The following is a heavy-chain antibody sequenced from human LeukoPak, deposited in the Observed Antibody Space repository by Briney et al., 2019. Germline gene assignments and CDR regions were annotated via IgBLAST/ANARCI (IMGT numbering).Heavy chain of an antibody. CDR3: ARDGGWYKRGLDYYYYYMDV. V-gene: IGHV3-74*01. D-gene: IGHD6-19*01. J-gene: IGHJ6*03. Sequence: GGSLRLSCAASGFTFSSYWMHWVRQAPGKGLVWVSRINGDGSSTTYADSVKGRFTISRDNAKNTLYLQMNSLRAEDTALYYCARDGGWYKRGLDYYYYYMDVWGKGTSVTVSS. CDR1: GFTFSSYW. CDR2: INGDGSST.